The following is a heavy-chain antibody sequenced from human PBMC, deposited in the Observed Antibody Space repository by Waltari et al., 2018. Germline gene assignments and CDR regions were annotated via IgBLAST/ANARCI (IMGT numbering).Heavy chain of an antibody. J-gene: IGHJ4*02. D-gene: IGHD6-19*01. CDR3: SRGAGRGG. V-gene: IGHV3-21*02. CDR1: GFSFRDYT. Sequence: EIQLVESGGGLVKPGGSLRLSCAASGFSFRDYTMNWIRQFPGEVLGLVTCIRGNRGYMYYADSVKGRFTVARDNAQNSLLLQMNSLRREDTGVYYCSRGAGRGGWGPGTLVVVSS. CDR2: IRGNRGYM.